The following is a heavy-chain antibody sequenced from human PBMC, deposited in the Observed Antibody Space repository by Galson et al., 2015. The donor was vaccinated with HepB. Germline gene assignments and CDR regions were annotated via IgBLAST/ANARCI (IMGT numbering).Heavy chain of an antibody. CDR3: AKDLYSSRWYDYYYYMGV. J-gene: IGHJ6*03. CDR2: ISWKTGII. V-gene: IGHV3-9*01. Sequence: SLRLSCAASGFTFDDYGMHWVRQAPGKGLEWVSGISWKTGIICYADSVKGRFTISRGNAKNSLYLQMNSLRAEDTALYYCAKDLYSSRWYDYYYYMGVWGQGTTVTASS. CDR1: GFTFDDYG. D-gene: IGHD6-13*01.